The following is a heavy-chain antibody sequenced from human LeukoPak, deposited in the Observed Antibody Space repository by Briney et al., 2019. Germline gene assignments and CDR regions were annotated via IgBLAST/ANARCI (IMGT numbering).Heavy chain of an antibody. D-gene: IGHD1/OR15-1a*01. Sequence: GGSLRLSCAASGFTFSSYSMNWVRQAPGKGLEWVLYISSSSSTIYYADSVKGRFTVSRDNAKSSLYLQMSSLRVEDTAVYYCARLLADRTICDYWGQGTLVTVSS. CDR3: ARLLADRTICDY. CDR2: ISSSSSTI. J-gene: IGHJ4*02. V-gene: IGHV3-48*04. CDR1: GFTFSSYS.